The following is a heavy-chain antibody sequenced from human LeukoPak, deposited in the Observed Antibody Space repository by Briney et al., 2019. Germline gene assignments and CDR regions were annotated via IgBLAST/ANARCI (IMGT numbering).Heavy chain of an antibody. CDR2: ISGSGGST. J-gene: IGHJ5*02. D-gene: IGHD3-22*01. Sequence: GGTLRLSCAASGFTFSSFGMSWVRQAPGKGLEWVSDISGSGGSTYYADSVKGRFTISRDNSKNTLYLQMNSLRAEDTAVYYCAREDSSGYRNWFDPWGQGTLVTVSS. CDR3: AREDSSGYRNWFDP. V-gene: IGHV3-23*01. CDR1: GFTFSSFG.